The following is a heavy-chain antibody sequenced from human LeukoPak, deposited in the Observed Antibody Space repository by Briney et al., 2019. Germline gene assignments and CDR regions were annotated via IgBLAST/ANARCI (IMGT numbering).Heavy chain of an antibody. CDR2: INPNSGGT. Sequence: ASVKVSCKASGYTFTGYYMHWVRQAPGQGLEWMGWINPNSGGTNYAQKFQGRVTMTRDTSISTAYMELSRLRSDDTAVYYCARDRGGGAPDAFDIWGQGTMVTVSS. D-gene: IGHD3-16*01. J-gene: IGHJ3*02. CDR3: ARDRGGGAPDAFDI. CDR1: GYTFTGYY. V-gene: IGHV1-2*02.